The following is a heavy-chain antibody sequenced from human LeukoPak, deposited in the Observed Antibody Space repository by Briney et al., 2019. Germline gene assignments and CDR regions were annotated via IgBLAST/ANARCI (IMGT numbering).Heavy chain of an antibody. CDR3: ARDQGATDAFDI. V-gene: IGHV3-30*04. CDR1: GFILRNYA. J-gene: IGHJ3*02. Sequence: GGSLRLSCAASGFILRNYAMHWVRQAPGKGLEWVAVISFHGSDTYYADSVKGRFTFSRDNSKNTLYLQINTLRTEDTAVYYCARDQGATDAFDIWGEGTMVTVSS. D-gene: IGHD3-16*01. CDR2: ISFHGSDT.